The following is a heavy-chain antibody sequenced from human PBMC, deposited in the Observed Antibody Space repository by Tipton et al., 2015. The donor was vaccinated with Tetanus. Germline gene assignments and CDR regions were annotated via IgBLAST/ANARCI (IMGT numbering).Heavy chain of an antibody. Sequence: TLSLTCSVSGASIKNSPYFWNWIRHSPGKGLEWIGYIRDNGNSYANPSLSGRVTMSVDTRKNQFSLNLTSMSVADTATYYCARGTFHAFDFWGQGVQVTVSS. CDR2: IRDNGNS. D-gene: IGHD2/OR15-2a*01. J-gene: IGHJ4*02. CDR1: GASIKNSPYF. V-gene: IGHV4-31*03. CDR3: ARGTFHAFDF.